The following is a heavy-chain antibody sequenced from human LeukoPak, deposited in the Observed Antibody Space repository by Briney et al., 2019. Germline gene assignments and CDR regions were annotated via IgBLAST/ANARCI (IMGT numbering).Heavy chain of an antibody. CDR1: GGSISSSSYY. J-gene: IGHJ4*02. CDR3: ARQRLEYSGSYYGGYYFDY. CDR2: IYYSGST. V-gene: IGHV4-39*01. Sequence: SETLSLTCTVSGGSISSSSYYWGWIRQPPGKGLEWIGSIYYSGSTYYNPSLKSRVTISVDTSKNQFSLKLSSVTAADTAVYYCARQRLEYSGSYYGGYYFDYWGQGTLDTVSS. D-gene: IGHD1-26*01.